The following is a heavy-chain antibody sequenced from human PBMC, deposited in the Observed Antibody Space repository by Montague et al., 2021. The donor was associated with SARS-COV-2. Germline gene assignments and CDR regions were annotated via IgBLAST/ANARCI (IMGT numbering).Heavy chain of an antibody. V-gene: IGHV4-39*01. CDR3: ARHNTGSGNAFDI. CDR2: IYYTGST. D-gene: IGHD3-10*01. CDR1: GGSVSSSSYY. J-gene: IGHJ3*02. Sequence: SETLSLTCTVSGGSVSSSSYYWGWLRQPPGKGLEWVGSIYYTGSTYNNPSLKSRVTISVDTSNNQFSLKLSSVTAAATAVYYWARHNTGSGNAFDIWGQGTMVTVSS.